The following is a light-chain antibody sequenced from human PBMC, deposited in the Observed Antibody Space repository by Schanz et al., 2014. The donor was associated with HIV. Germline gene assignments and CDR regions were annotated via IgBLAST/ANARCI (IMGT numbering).Light chain of an antibody. V-gene: IGLV1-47*01. CDR3: AAWDDSLSGYV. Sequence: QSVLTQPPSVSGTPGQRVSISCSGSSSNIGLNPVNWYQQVPGTAPKLLIYKNFQRPSGVPDRFSGSKSGTSASLAISGLRSEDEADYYCAAWDDSLSGYVFGTGTKLTVL. CDR1: SSNIGLNP. CDR2: KNF. J-gene: IGLJ1*01.